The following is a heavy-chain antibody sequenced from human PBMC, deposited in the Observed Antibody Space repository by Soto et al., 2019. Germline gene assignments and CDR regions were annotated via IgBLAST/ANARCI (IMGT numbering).Heavy chain of an antibody. Sequence: QVQLLQSGAEVKKPGASVKVSCKASGYTFNNDGITWVLPAPGHRLECMGWISTYTGNTHYTQRLQGRVTMTTDTSTSTSYMELMGLRSDDTAVYYCARLRQLVRYFYYDMDVWGKWTTVTVAS. CDR3: ARLRQLVRYFYYDMDV. J-gene: IGHJ6*03. V-gene: IGHV1-18*01. CDR1: GYTFNNDG. CDR2: ISTYTGNT. D-gene: IGHD6-6*01.